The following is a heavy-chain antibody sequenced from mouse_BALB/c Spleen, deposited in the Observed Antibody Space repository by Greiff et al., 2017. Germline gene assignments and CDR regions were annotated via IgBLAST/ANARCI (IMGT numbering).Heavy chain of an antibody. CDR2: ISSGGSYT. CDR3: ASTPFAY. J-gene: IGHJ3*01. CDR1: GFTFSSYA. V-gene: IGHV5-9-4*01. Sequence: EVMLVESGGGLVKPGGSLKLSCAASGFTFSSYAMSWVRQSPEKRLEWVAEISSGGSYTYYPDTVTGRFTISRDNAKNTLYLEMSSLRSEDTAMYYCASTPFAYWGQGTLVTVSA. D-gene: IGHD6-1*01.